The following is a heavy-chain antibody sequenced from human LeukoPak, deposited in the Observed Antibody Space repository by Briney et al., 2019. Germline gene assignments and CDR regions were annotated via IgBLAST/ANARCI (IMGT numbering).Heavy chain of an antibody. CDR2: INPNSGGT. CDR1: GYTFTGYY. CDR3: ARGTIEMATSYYFDY. D-gene: IGHD5-24*01. V-gene: IGHV1-2*02. Sequence: ASVKVSCKASGYTFTGYYMHWVRQAPGQGREWMGWINPNSGGTNYAQKFQGRVTMTRDTSISTAYMELSRLRSDDTAVYYCARGTIEMATSYYFDYWGQGTLVTVSS. J-gene: IGHJ4*02.